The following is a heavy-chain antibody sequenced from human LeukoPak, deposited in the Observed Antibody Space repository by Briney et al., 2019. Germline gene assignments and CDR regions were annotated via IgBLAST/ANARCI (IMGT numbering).Heavy chain of an antibody. J-gene: IGHJ4*02. CDR1: GYTFTSYG. Sequence: ASVKVSCKASGYTFTSYGISWVRQAPGQGLEWMGWISAYNGNTNYAQKLQGRVTITTDTSTSTAYMELRSLRSDDTAVYYCARQRRVLKRGGSGYYGSGSYSIAYYFDYWGQGTLVTVSS. V-gene: IGHV1-18*04. CDR2: ISAYNGNT. D-gene: IGHD3-10*01. CDR3: ARQRRVLKRGGSGYYGSGSYSIAYYFDY.